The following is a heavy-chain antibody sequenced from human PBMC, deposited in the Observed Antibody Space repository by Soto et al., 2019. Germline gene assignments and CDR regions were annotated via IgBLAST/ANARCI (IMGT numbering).Heavy chain of an antibody. J-gene: IGHJ4*02. V-gene: IGHV3-21*04. CDR1: GFTFSSYS. CDR2: ISSSSSYI. D-gene: IGHD3-3*01. CDR3: AREIWSGYYDY. Sequence: GGSLRLSCAASGFTFSSYSMNWVRQAPGKGLEWVSSISSSSSYIYYADSVKGRFTISRDNAKNSLYLQMNSLRSEDTAVYYCAREIWSGYYDYWGQGTLVTVSS.